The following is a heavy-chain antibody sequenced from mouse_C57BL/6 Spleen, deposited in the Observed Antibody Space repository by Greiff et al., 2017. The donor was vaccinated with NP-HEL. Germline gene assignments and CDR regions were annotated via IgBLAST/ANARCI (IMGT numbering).Heavy chain of an antibody. J-gene: IGHJ3*01. V-gene: IGHV1-82*01. CDR3: AREERYGNSFAY. CDR1: GYAFSSSW. D-gene: IGHD2-1*01. CDR2: IYPGDDDT. Sequence: VKLVESGPELVKPGASVKISCKASGYAFSSSWMNWVKQRPGKGLEWIGGIYPGDDDTNYNGKFKGKATLTADKSSSTAYMQLSSLTSEDSAVYFCAREERYGNSFAYWGQGTLVTVSA.